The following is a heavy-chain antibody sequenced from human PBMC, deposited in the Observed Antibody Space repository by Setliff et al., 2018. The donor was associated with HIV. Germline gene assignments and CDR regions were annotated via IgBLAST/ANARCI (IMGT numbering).Heavy chain of an antibody. CDR1: GFTFNNYA. CDR2: VYSGGGAT. V-gene: IGHV3-23*03. Sequence: GGSLRLSCAASGFTFNNYAISWVRQAPGKGLEWVSIVYSGGGATFYANSAKGRFTISRDNAKNSLYLQMTDMRAEDAALYYCVPETNTFVYWGPGTLVTVSS. D-gene: IGHD2-8*01. CDR3: VPETNTFVY. J-gene: IGHJ4*02.